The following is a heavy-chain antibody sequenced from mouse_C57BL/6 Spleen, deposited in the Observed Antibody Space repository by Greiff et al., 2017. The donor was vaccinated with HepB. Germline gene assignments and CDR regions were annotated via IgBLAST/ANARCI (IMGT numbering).Heavy chain of an antibody. CDR1: GYTFTSYW. V-gene: IGHV1-52*01. CDR3: ASERYYYGSSYWYFDV. J-gene: IGHJ1*03. D-gene: IGHD1-1*01. CDR2: IDPSDSET. Sequence: QVQLQQPGAELVRPGSSVKLSCKASGYTFTSYWMHWVKQRPIQGLEWIGNIDPSDSETHYNQKFKDKATLTVDKSSSTAYMQLSSLTSEDSAVYYCASERYYYGSSYWYFDVWGTGTTVTVSS.